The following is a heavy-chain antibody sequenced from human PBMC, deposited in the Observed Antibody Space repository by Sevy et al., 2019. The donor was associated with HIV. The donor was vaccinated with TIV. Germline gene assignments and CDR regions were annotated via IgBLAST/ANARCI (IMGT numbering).Heavy chain of an antibody. J-gene: IGHJ6*03. CDR1: GGSFSGYY. CDR2: INHSGST. Sequence: KQSQTLSLTCAVYGGSFSGYYWSWIRQPPGKGLEWIGEINHSGSTNYNPSLKSRVTISVDTSKNQFSLKLSSVTAADTAVYYCARGMTTVTTGRSRYYYYMDVWGKGTTVTVSS. CDR3: ARGMTTVTTGRSRYYYYMDV. V-gene: IGHV4-34*01. D-gene: IGHD4-4*01.